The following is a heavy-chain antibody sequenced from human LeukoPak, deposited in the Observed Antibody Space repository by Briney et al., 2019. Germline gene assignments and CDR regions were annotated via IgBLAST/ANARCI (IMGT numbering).Heavy chain of an antibody. CDR2: IIPIFGTA. Sequence: SVKVSCKASGGTFSSYSISWVRQAPGQGLEWMGGIIPIFGTANYAQKFQGRVTITTDESTSTAYMELSSLRSEDTAVYYCARGRGKVGATKLGYYYYYMDVWGKGTTVTVSS. J-gene: IGHJ6*03. D-gene: IGHD1-26*01. CDR3: ARGRGKVGATKLGYYYYYMDV. V-gene: IGHV1-69*05. CDR1: GGTFSSYS.